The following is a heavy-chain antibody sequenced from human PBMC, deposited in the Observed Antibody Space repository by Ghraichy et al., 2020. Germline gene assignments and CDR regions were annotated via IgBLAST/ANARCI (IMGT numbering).Heavy chain of an antibody. CDR1: GGTFSSYA. D-gene: IGHD2-2*02. Sequence: SVKVSCKASGGTFSSYAISWVRQAPGQGLEWMGGIIPIFGTANYAQKFQGRVTITADESTSTAYMELSSLRSEDTAVYYCARASFGYCSSTSCYITEFDYYYYGMDVWGQGTTVTVSS. J-gene: IGHJ6*02. CDR2: IIPIFGTA. V-gene: IGHV1-69*13. CDR3: ARASFGYCSSTSCYITEFDYYYYGMDV.